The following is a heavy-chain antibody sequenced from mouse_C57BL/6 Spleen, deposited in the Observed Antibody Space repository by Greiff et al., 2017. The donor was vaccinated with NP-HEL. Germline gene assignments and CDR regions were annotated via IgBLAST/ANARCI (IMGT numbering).Heavy chain of an antibody. Sequence: VQLQQPGAELVKPGASVKLSCKASGYTFTSYWMHWVKQRPGQGLEWIGMIHPNSGSTNYNEKFKSKATLTVDKSSSTAYMQLSSLTSEDSAVYYCARSGDYANFDYWGQGTTLTVSS. J-gene: IGHJ2*01. V-gene: IGHV1-64*01. CDR3: ARSGDYANFDY. CDR1: GYTFTSYW. CDR2: IHPNSGST. D-gene: IGHD2-4*01.